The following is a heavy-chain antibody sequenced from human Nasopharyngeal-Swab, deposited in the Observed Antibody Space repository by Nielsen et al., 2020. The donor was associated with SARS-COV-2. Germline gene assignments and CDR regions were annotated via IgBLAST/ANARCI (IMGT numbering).Heavy chain of an antibody. CDR3: VKGMPQSGGMDV. CDR1: GFTFSSND. D-gene: IGHD2-2*01. CDR2: IGAAGGT. J-gene: IGHJ6*03. V-gene: IGHV3-13*01. Sequence: GGSLSLSCAASGFTFSSNDMHWVRLPRGKGLEWVSAIGAAGGTYYPDSVKGRFTISRENAKNSLYLQMNSLRAEDTAIYYCVKGMPQSGGMDVWGKGTTVSVSS.